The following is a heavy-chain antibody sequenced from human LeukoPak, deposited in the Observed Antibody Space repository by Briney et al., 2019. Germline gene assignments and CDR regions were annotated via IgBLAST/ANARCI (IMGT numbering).Heavy chain of an antibody. D-gene: IGHD1-1*01. Sequence: GGSLRLSCAVSGFTFSSYSMNWVRQAPGKGLEWVSSISTSSSYIYYADSVKGRFIISRDNAKNSLYLQMNSLRAEDTAVYYCARATTLYYYYYYMDVWGKGTTVTVSS. CDR1: GFTFSSYS. V-gene: IGHV3-21*01. CDR2: ISTSSSYI. CDR3: ARATTLYYYYYYMDV. J-gene: IGHJ6*03.